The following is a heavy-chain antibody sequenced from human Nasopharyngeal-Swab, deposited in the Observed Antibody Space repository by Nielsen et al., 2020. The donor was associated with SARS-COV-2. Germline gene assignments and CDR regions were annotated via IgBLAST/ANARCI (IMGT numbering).Heavy chain of an antibody. V-gene: IGHV3-9*01. CDR2: ISWNSGSI. D-gene: IGHD2-15*01. J-gene: IGHJ6*02. Sequence: WIRQPPGKGLEWVSGISWNSGSIGYADSVKGRFTISRDNAKNSLYLQMNSLRAEDTALYYCAKAVAAHYYYYGMDVWGQGTTVTVSS. CDR3: AKAVAAHYYYYGMDV.